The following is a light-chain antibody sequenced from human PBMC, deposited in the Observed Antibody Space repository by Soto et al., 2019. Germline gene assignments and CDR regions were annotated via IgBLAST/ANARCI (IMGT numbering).Light chain of an antibody. V-gene: IGKV1-33*01. J-gene: IGKJ5*01. Sequence: DIQLTQSPSSLSASVGDRVTFTCQASQDITTYLNWYQQKLGKAPKLLIFDASSLKTGVPSRFSGSGSGTHFTFVISSLQPEDAAMYYCQQFDNFPITFGQGTRLEI. CDR2: DAS. CDR1: QDITTY. CDR3: QQFDNFPIT.